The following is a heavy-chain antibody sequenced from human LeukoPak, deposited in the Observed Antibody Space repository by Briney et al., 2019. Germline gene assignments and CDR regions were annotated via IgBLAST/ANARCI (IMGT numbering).Heavy chain of an antibody. Sequence: ASVKVSCKASGYTFTGYYMHWVRQAPGQGLEWMGWINPNSGGTNYAQKFQGRVTMTRDTSISTAYMELRSLRSDDTAVYYCARDGIAAAGGGGNYYYYGMDVWGQGTMVTVSS. D-gene: IGHD6-13*01. CDR1: GYTFTGYY. V-gene: IGHV1-2*02. J-gene: IGHJ6*02. CDR2: INPNSGGT. CDR3: ARDGIAAAGGGGNYYYYGMDV.